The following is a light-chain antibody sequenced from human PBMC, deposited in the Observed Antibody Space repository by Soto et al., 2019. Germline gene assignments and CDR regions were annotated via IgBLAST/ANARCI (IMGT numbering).Light chain of an antibody. V-gene: IGLV3-21*02. J-gene: IGLJ2*01. CDR1: NIGTES. CDR2: DDS. CDR3: QVWDSNGDQFYVV. Sequence: SYELTQPPSVSVAPGQTARITCGGNNIGTESVHWYQQKPGQAPVLVVYDDSDRPSGIPERFSGSNSGNTATLIISRVEAGDEADYYCQVWDSNGDQFYVVFGGGTKLTVL.